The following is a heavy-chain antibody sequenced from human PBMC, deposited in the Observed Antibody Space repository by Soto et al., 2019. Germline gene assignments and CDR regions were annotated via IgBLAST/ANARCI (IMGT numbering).Heavy chain of an antibody. CDR2: INKDGSEK. V-gene: IGHV3-7*05. CDR1: GFTFRNYW. Sequence: EVQLVESGGGLVQPGGSLRLSCGASGFTFRNYWLSWVRQVPGKGLEWVANINKDGSEKNYVDSVKGRFTISRYNAKNSLHLQMSSLRAEDTALYYCARDGSTSWYSYDYHGMDVWGQGTTVTFSS. J-gene: IGHJ6*02. CDR3: ARDGSTSWYSYDYHGMDV. D-gene: IGHD5-18*01.